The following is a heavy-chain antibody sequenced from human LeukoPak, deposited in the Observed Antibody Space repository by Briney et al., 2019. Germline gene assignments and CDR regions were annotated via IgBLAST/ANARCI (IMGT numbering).Heavy chain of an antibody. D-gene: IGHD3-10*01. CDR1: GFTFSNYW. CDR2: ISGSGGST. V-gene: IGHV3-23*01. J-gene: IGHJ4*02. CDR3: AKEVGGYYFDY. Sequence: PGGSLRLSCAASGFTFSNYWMNWFRQAPGKGLEWVSAISGSGGSTYYADSVKGRFTISRDNSKNTLYLQMNSLRAEDTAVYYCAKEVGGYYFDYWGQGTLVTVSS.